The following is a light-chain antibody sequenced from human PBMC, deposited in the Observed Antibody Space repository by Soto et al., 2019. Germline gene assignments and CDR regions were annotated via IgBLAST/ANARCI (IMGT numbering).Light chain of an antibody. CDR3: QSYDISLSASSPAWV. J-gene: IGLJ3*02. CDR1: SSNIGAGFD. CDR2: GNN. V-gene: IGLV1-40*01. Sequence: QSVLTQPPSVSGAPGQRVTISCTGSSSNIGAGFDVHWYQQFPGTAPRLLMYGNNNRPSGVPDRFSGYKSGTSASLAITGLQAEDEADYYCQSYDISLSASSPAWVFGGGTKLTVL.